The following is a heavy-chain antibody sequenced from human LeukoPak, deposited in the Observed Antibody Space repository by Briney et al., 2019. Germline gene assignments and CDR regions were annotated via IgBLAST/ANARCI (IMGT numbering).Heavy chain of an antibody. D-gene: IGHD5-24*01. CDR2: IYSGGST. CDR3: ARGPLPYGYLDY. J-gene: IGHJ4*02. V-gene: IGHV3-53*01. CDR1: GFPVSSNY. Sequence: GGSLSLSCAASGFPVSSNYMSWVRQAPGKGLEWVSVIYSGGSTYYADSVRGRFTISRDNSKNTLFLQMNSLRAEDTAVYYCARGPLPYGYLDYWGQGTLVTVSS.